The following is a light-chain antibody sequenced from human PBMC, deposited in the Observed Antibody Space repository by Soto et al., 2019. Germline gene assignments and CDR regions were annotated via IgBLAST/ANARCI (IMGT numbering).Light chain of an antibody. CDR1: QSITNW. CDR2: DAS. Sequence: DIQMTQSPSTLSASVGDRVTITCRASQSITNWLAWYQQKPGKAPNLLIYDASTLESGVPARFSGSGSGTEFTIPISSLQPDDFATYYGQQGWTFGQGTKVDIK. V-gene: IGKV1-5*01. CDR3: QQGWT. J-gene: IGKJ1*01.